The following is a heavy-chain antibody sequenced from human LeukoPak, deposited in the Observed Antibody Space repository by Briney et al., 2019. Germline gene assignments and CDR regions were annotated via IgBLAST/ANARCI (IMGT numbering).Heavy chain of an antibody. CDR2: IYYSGSN. CDR1: GGSLNSYY. J-gene: IGHJ4*02. Sequence: SEALPLTCTVSGGSLNSYYWSWIRQPPATGLAWIGYIYYSGSNNYNPSLKSRVTISVDTSKNQFSLKLSSVTAADTAVYYCATYDNTAFRFDYWGQGTLVTVSS. D-gene: IGHD3-22*01. CDR3: ATYDNTAFRFDY. V-gene: IGHV4-59*08.